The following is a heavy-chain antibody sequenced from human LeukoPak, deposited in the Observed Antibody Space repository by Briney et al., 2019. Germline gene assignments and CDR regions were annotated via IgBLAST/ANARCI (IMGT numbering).Heavy chain of an antibody. D-gene: IGHD2-15*01. J-gene: IGHJ4*02. V-gene: IGHV3-30*18. CDR1: GFTFSSYG. CDR3: AKDHHLYCSGGSCYYGYYFDY. CDR2: ISYDGSNK. Sequence: GGSLRLSCAASGFTFSSYGTHWVRQAPGKGLEWVAVISYDGSNKYYADSVKGRFTISRDNSKNTLYLQMNSLRAEDAAVYYCAKDHHLYCSGGSCYYGYYFDYWGQGTLVTVSS.